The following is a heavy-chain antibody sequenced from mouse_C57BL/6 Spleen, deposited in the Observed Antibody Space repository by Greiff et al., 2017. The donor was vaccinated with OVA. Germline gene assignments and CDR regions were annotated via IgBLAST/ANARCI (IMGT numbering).Heavy chain of an antibody. CDR2: IYPEDGDT. V-gene: IGHV1-80*01. CDR1: GYAFSSYW. CDR3: ARLNEEYGYFAD. J-gene: IGHJ3*01. D-gene: IGHD2-10*02. Sequence: QVQLQQSGAELVKPGASVKISCKASGYAFSSYWMNWVKQRHGKGLEWIGQIYPEDGDTTYNRKCKGKATLTVDKFSSTAYMQLSSLTSEDSAVYFCARLNEEYGYFADWGQGTLVTVSS.